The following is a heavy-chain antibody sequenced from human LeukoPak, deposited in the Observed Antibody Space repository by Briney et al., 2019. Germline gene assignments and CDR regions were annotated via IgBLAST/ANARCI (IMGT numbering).Heavy chain of an antibody. CDR2: ISSSSSYI. CDR3: AKGESHPKYYFDY. V-gene: IGHV3-21*01. Sequence: GGSLRLSCAASGFTFSSYSMNWVRQAPGKGLVWVSSISSSSSYIYYADSVKGRFTISRDNAKNSLYLQMNSLRAEDTAVYYCAKGESHPKYYFDYWGQGTLVTVSS. J-gene: IGHJ4*02. D-gene: IGHD3-10*01. CDR1: GFTFSSYS.